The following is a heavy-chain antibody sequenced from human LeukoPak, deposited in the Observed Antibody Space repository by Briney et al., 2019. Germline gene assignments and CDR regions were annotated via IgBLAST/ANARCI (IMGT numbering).Heavy chain of an antibody. D-gene: IGHD2-2*01. CDR3: ARVGCSSTSCYGFDY. CDR2: TYYSGST. Sequence: SETLSLTCTVSGGSISSSSYYWGWIRQPPGKGLEWIGSTYYSGSTYYNPSLKSRVTISVDTSKNQFSLKLSSVTAADTAVYYCARVGCSSTSCYGFDYWGQGTLVTVSS. CDR1: GGSISSSSYY. V-gene: IGHV4-39*07. J-gene: IGHJ4*02.